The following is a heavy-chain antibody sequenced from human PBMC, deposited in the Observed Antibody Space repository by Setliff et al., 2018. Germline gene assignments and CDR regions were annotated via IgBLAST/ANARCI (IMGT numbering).Heavy chain of an antibody. D-gene: IGHD4-17*01. CDR3: SRDLQGSGDYVVDY. J-gene: IGHJ4*02. CDR2: IKKDGSIK. V-gene: IGHV3-7*01. Sequence: GGSLRLSCAASGFTFRNYWMSWVRQAPGKGLEWVANIKKDGSIKYYLDSVRGRFTISRDNAENSLTLQMNSLRVEDTAVYYCSRDLQGSGDYVVDYWGQGTLVTVSS. CDR1: GFTFRNYW.